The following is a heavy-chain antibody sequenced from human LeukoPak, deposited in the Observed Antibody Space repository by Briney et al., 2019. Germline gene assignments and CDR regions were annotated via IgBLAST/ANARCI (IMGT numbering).Heavy chain of an antibody. V-gene: IGHV3-43*02. CDR3: ATWAFYHDLDV. CDR1: GFSLGAYA. CDR2: INADGGRT. Sequence: GGSLRLSCVASGFSLGAYAMHWVRQARGKGLEWVSHINADGGRTYYADAVTGRFTISRDNSKDSLYLKITGLRAEDSAVYYCATWAFYHDLDVWGRGTTVTVSS. D-gene: IGHD3-3*01. J-gene: IGHJ6*02.